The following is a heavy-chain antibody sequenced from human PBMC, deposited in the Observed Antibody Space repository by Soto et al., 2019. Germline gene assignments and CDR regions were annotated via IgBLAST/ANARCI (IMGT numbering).Heavy chain of an antibody. CDR2: ISFDESNE. CDR3: ATANGGNVMINWLEP. V-gene: IGHV3-30*03. Sequence: GGSLRLSGAASGFTFSSYDMLCVRQAPGKGLERVAVISFDESNEYYADSVTGRFTISRDNSKNTLYLQMNSLRAEDPAVYDFATANGGNVMINWLEPVGQGALVNFSS. CDR1: GFTFSSYD. J-gene: IGHJ5*02. D-gene: IGHD2-15*01.